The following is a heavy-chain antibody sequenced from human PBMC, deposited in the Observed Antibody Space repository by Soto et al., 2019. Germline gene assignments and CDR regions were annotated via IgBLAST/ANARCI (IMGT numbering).Heavy chain of an antibody. CDR3: AREISLDYYDSSGYHPWDP. CDR2: ISYDGSNK. CDR1: GFTFSSYA. V-gene: IGHV3-30-3*01. D-gene: IGHD3-22*01. J-gene: IGHJ5*02. Sequence: GGSLRLSCAASGFTFSSYAMHWVRQAPGKGLEWVAVISYDGSNKYYADSVKGRFTISRDNSKNTLYLQMNSLRAEDTAVYYCAREISLDYYDSSGYHPWDPWGQGTLVTVSS.